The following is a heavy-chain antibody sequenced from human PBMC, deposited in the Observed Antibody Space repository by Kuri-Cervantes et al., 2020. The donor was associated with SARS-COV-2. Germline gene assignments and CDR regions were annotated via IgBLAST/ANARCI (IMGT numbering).Heavy chain of an antibody. Sequence: ASVKVSCKASGYTFTSYYMHWVRQAPGQGLEWMGIINPSGGSTSYAQKFQGRVTMTRDTSTSTVYMELSSLRSEDTAVYYCARDRYCSSTSCSCWFDPWGQGTLVTVSS. D-gene: IGHD2-2*01. CDR1: GYTFTSYY. J-gene: IGHJ5*02. V-gene: IGHV1-46*01. CDR3: ARDRYCSSTSCSCWFDP. CDR2: INPSGGST.